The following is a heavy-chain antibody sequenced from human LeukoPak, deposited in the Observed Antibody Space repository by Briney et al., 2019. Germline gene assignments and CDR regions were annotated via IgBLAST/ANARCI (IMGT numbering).Heavy chain of an antibody. CDR2: IYYSGST. J-gene: IGHJ4*02. CDR3: ARVRGYGDSEYFDY. CDR1: GGYISRYY. Sequence: SETLSLTCTVSGGYISRYYWSWIRQPPGKALEWIGYIYYSGSTNYNPSLKSRVTISVDTSKNQFSLKLSSVTAADTAVYYCARVRGYGDSEYFDYWGQGTLVTVSS. V-gene: IGHV4-59*01. D-gene: IGHD4-17*01.